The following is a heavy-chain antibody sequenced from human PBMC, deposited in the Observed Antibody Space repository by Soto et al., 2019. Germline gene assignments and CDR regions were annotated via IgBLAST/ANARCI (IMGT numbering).Heavy chain of an antibody. CDR2: INDSGST. CDR1: GGSFSAYF. Sequence: SETLSLTCAVSGGSFSAYFWSWIRQSPDKGLDWIGAINDSGSTYYNPSFKSRLTISVDTSKSHISLTLTSVTAADSAVYYCQGGDFWGQGTRVTVSS. V-gene: IGHV4-34*01. J-gene: IGHJ4*02. D-gene: IGHD3-16*01. CDR3: QGGDF.